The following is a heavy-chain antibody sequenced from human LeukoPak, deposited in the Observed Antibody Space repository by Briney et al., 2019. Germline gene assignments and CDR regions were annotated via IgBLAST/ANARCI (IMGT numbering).Heavy chain of an antibody. CDR1: GFTFSSYG. D-gene: IGHD6-6*01. CDR2: INWNGGST. CDR3: ARAKRGSSDLGYFDL. J-gene: IGHJ2*01. Sequence: RPGRSLRLSCAASGFTFSSYGMHGVRQAPGKGLEWVSGINWNGGSTVYADSVKGRFTISRDNAKNSLYLQMNSLRAEDTALYYCARAKRGSSDLGYFDLWGRGTLVTVSS. V-gene: IGHV3-20*04.